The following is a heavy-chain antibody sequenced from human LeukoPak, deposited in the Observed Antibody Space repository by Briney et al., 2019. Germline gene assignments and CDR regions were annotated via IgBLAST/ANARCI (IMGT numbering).Heavy chain of an antibody. J-gene: IGHJ4*02. V-gene: IGHV1-3*01. CDR3: ARGQSGGDY. CDR1: GGTFSSYA. Sequence: ASVKVSCKASGGTFSSYAISWVRQAPGQGLEWMGWINAGNGNTKYSQKFQGRVTITRDTSASTAYMELSSLRSEDTAVYYCARGQSGGDYWGQGTLVTVSS. CDR2: INAGNGNT.